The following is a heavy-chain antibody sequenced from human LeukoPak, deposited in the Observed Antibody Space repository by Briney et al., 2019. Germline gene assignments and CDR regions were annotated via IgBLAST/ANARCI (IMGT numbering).Heavy chain of an antibody. CDR3: ARGGQSHYDSSGYLDY. J-gene: IGHJ4*02. V-gene: IGHV4-34*01. D-gene: IGHD3-22*01. Sequence: SETLSLTCAVYGGSFSGYYWSWIRQPPGKGLEWIGEINHSGSTNYNPSLKSRVTISVDTSKNQFSLKLSSVTAADTAVYYCARGGQSHYDSSGYLDYWDQGTLVTVSS. CDR2: INHSGST. CDR1: GGSFSGYY.